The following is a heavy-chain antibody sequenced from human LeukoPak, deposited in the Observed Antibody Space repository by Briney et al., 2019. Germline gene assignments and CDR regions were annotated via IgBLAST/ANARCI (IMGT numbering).Heavy chain of an antibody. D-gene: IGHD2-2*01. CDR3: ARTYCSSTSCYLFHFDY. Sequence: YSGRTNYSPSLESRVTISVDTSRSQFSLQLSSVTAADTAVYYCARTYCSSTSCYLFHFDYWGQGILVTVSS. V-gene: IGHV4-59*01. CDR2: YSGRT. J-gene: IGHJ4*02.